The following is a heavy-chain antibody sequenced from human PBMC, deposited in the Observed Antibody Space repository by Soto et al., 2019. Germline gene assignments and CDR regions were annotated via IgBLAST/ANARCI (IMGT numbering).Heavy chain of an antibody. Sequence: QVQVVESGGDVVQHGRSLRLSCVGSGFTFISYDMHWVRQAPGKGLEWVGFISFDGSKKHYADSVEGRFTISRDNSKSTMYLEMSRLRPEDTAVYYCTIVYVWGPGTAVTVSS. CDR3: TIVYV. CDR2: ISFDGSKK. CDR1: GFTFISYD. J-gene: IGHJ6*01. V-gene: IGHV3-30-3*01.